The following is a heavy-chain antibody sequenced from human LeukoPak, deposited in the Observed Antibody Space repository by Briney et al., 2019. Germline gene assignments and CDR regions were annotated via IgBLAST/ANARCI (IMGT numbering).Heavy chain of an antibody. CDR2: ISGSGGST. CDR1: GFTFSSYA. CDR3: AKGADYDILTGYYRGGGYFDY. V-gene: IGHV3-23*01. J-gene: IGHJ4*02. Sequence: GGSLRLSCAASGFTFSSYAMSWVRQAPGKGPEWVSAISGSGGSTYYADSVKGRFTISRDNSKNTLYLQMNSLRAEDTAVYYCAKGADYDILTGYYRGGGYFDYWGQGTLVTVSS. D-gene: IGHD3-9*01.